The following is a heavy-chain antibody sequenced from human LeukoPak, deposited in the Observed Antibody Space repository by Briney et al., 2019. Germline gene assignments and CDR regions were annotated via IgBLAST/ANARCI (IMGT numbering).Heavy chain of an antibody. CDR1: GGSISSHY. D-gene: IGHD3-3*01. Sequence: SETLSHTCTVSGGSISSHYWSWIRQPPGKGLEWIGYIYYSGSTNYNPSLKSRVTISVDTSKYQFSLKLSSVTAAGTAVYYCARAASYDFWSGYGNYYYYYMDVWGKGTTVTVSS. V-gene: IGHV4-59*11. CDR3: ARAASYDFWSGYGNYYYYYMDV. CDR2: IYYSGST. J-gene: IGHJ6*03.